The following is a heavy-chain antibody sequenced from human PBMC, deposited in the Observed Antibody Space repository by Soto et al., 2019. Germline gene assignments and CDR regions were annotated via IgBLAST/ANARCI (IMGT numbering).Heavy chain of an antibody. CDR2: IIPIFGTA. D-gene: IGHD3-22*01. CDR3: ARDWDYYDSSGYNLDY. CDR1: GGTFSSYA. J-gene: IGHJ4*02. V-gene: IGHV1-69*01. Sequence: QVQLVQSGAEVKKPGSSVKVSCKASGGTFSSYAISWMRQAPGQGLEWMGGIIPIFGTANYAQKFQGRVTITADESTSTAYMELSSLRSEDTAVYYCARDWDYYDSSGYNLDYWGQGTLVTVSS.